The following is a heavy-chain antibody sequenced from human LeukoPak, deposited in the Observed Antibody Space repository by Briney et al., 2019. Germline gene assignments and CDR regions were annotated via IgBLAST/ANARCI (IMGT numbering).Heavy chain of an antibody. CDR2: IKQEGSET. D-gene: IGHD3-22*01. J-gene: IGHJ4*02. CDR1: EFTFSNYW. Sequence: TGGSLRLSCTASEFTFSNYWMSWVRQAPGKGLEWVANIKQEGSETYSVDSVKGRFTISRDNAKNSLYLQMNSLGAEDTALYYCARGGQYSGYYYFDYWGQGTLVTVSS. V-gene: IGHV3-7*01. CDR3: ARGGQYSGYYYFDY.